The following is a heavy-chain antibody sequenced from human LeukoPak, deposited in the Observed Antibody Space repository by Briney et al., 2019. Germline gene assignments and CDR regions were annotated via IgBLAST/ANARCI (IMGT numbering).Heavy chain of an antibody. J-gene: IGHJ3*02. Sequence: PGGSLRLSCAASGFTFDDYAMHWVRQAPGKGLEWVSGISWNSGSIGYADSVKGRFTISRDNAKNSLYLQMNSLRAEDTALYYWARRGAFDIWGQGTMVTVSS. D-gene: IGHD3-10*01. CDR1: GFTFDDYA. CDR2: ISWNSGSI. V-gene: IGHV3-9*01. CDR3: ARRGAFDI.